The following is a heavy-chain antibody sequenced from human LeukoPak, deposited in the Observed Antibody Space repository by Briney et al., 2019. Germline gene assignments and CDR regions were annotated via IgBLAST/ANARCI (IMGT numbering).Heavy chain of an antibody. V-gene: IGHV1-2*02. CDR3: AKLNDFWSGSSPY. Sequence: ASVKVSCKASGYTFTGHYMHWVRQAPGQGLEWMGWINPDSGGTNYAQKFQGRVTMTRDTSISTAYMELSRLRSDDTAVYYCAKLNDFWSGSSPYWGQGTLVTVSS. J-gene: IGHJ4*02. CDR2: INPDSGGT. D-gene: IGHD3-3*01. CDR1: GYTFTGHY.